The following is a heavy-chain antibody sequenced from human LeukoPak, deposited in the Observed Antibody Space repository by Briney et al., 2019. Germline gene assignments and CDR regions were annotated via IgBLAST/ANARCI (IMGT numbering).Heavy chain of an antibody. CDR1: GFTFSSYG. Sequence: GGSLRLSCAASGFTFSSYGMHWVRQAPGKGLEWVAVVWYEGTNKYYADSVKGRFTISRDNSKNTLYLQMDSLRADDTAMYYCARQGGLGNYATGSWFDPWGQGTLVTVSP. V-gene: IGHV3-33*08. J-gene: IGHJ5*02. D-gene: IGHD1-7*01. CDR3: ARQGGLGNYATGSWFDP. CDR2: VWYEGTNK.